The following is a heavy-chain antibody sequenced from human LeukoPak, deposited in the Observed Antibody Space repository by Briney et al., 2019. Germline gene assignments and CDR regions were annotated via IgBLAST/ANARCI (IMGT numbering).Heavy chain of an antibody. V-gene: IGHV2-5*02. D-gene: IGHD1-26*01. CDR1: GFSLSTSGVG. CDR3: AHRPNSRAYSNWFDP. Sequence: SGPTLVNPTQTLTLTCTFSGFSLSTSGVGVGWIRQPPGKALEWLALIYWDDDKRYSPSLKSRLTITKDTSKNQVVPTMTNMDPVDTATYYCAHRPNSRAYSNWFDPWGQGTLVTVSS. J-gene: IGHJ5*02. CDR2: IYWDDDK.